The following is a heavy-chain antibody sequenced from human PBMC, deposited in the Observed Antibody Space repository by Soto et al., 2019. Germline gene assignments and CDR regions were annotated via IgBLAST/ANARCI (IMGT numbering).Heavy chain of an antibody. V-gene: IGHV1-69*06. D-gene: IGHD6-13*01. CDR3: ARTIAAAGIRLGGMDV. J-gene: IGHJ6*02. Sequence: QVQLVQSGAEVKKPGSSVKVSCKASGGTFSSYAISWVRQAPGQGLEWMGGIIPIFGTANYAQKFHGRVTSTADKSTSTAYMELGSLRSEDTAVYYCARTIAAAGIRLGGMDVWGQGTTVTVSS. CDR2: IIPIFGTA. CDR1: GGTFSSYA.